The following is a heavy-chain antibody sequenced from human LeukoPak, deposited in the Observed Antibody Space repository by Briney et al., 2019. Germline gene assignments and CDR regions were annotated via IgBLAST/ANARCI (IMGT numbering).Heavy chain of an antibody. Sequence: GRSLRLSCAASGFTFSSYGMHWVRQAPGKGLEWVAVIWYDGSNKYYADSVKGRFTISRDNSKNTLYLQMNSLRAKDTAVYYCAIALGYCSGGSCYDGYWGQGTLVTVSS. CDR3: AIALGYCSGGSCYDGY. D-gene: IGHD2-15*01. J-gene: IGHJ4*02. V-gene: IGHV3-33*01. CDR1: GFTFSSYG. CDR2: IWYDGSNK.